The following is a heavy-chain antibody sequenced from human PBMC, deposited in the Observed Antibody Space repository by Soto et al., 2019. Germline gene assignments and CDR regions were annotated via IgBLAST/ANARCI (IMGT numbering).Heavy chain of an antibody. Sequence: ASVKVSCKASGYTFTSYGISWVRQAPGQGLEWMGWISAYNGNTNYAQKLQGRVTMTTDTSTSTAYMELRSLRSDDTAVYYCARDKELRYYDSSGYSRGMDVSGQGTTVTVSS. D-gene: IGHD3-22*01. CDR3: ARDKELRYYDSSGYSRGMDV. J-gene: IGHJ6*02. V-gene: IGHV1-18*01. CDR2: ISAYNGNT. CDR1: GYTFTSYG.